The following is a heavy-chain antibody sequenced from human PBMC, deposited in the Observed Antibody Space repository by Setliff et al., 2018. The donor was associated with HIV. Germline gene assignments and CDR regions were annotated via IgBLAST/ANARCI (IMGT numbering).Heavy chain of an antibody. CDR3: ARLRQLVLLRVDY. V-gene: IGHV4-39*01. CDR2: IYYSGST. D-gene: IGHD6-6*01. CDR1: GGSISSSSYY. Sequence: SETLSLTCTVSGGSISSSSYYWGWIRQPPGKGLEWIGSIYYSGSTYYNPSLKSRVTISVDTSKNQFSLKLSSVTAADPAVYYCARLRQLVLLRVDYWGQGTLVTVSS. J-gene: IGHJ4*02.